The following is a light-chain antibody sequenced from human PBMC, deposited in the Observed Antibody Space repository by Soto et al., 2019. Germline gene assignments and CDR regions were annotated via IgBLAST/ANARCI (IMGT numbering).Light chain of an antibody. CDR2: GAS. J-gene: IGKJ2*01. V-gene: IGKV3-15*01. Sequence: EIVLTQSPATLSVSPGDAATLSCRASQTVSSNLAWYRHKPGQAPSLLIYGASTRASGIPTRITGSGSGTEFTLTISSLQSEDFAVYYCQQYSNWPRTFGQGTKVDIK. CDR3: QQYSNWPRT. CDR1: QTVSSN.